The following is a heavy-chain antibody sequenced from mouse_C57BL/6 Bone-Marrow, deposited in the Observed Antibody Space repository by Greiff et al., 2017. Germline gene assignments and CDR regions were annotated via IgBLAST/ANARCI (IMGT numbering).Heavy chain of an antibody. CDR3: ARCRWLLRDWYFYV. Sequence: DVKLQESGPGLAKPSQTLSLTCSVTGYSITSDYWNWIRKFPGNKLEYMGYISYSGSTYYNQSLKSRISITRDTSKNQYYLQLNSVTTEDTATYYCARCRWLLRDWYFYVWGTGTTVTGSS. CDR1: GYSITSDY. J-gene: IGHJ1*03. D-gene: IGHD2-3*01. CDR2: ISYSGST. V-gene: IGHV3-8*01.